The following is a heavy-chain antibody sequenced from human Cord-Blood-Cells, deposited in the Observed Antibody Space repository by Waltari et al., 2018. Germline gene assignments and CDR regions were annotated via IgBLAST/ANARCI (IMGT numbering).Heavy chain of an antibody. Sequence: VQLVQSGAEVKKPGASVKVSCKASGYTFTGYYMHWVRQAPGQGLEWMGWFNPNSGGTNDAQKFQGRVTMTRDTSISTPYMELSRLRSDDTAVYYCASSGDKWYFDLWGRDTLVTVSS. CDR1: GYTFTGYY. V-gene: IGHV1-2*02. J-gene: IGHJ2*01. CDR3: ASSGDKWYFDL. D-gene: IGHD7-27*01. CDR2: FNPNSGGT.